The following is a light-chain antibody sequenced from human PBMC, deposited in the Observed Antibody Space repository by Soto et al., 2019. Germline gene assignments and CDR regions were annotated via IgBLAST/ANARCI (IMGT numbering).Light chain of an antibody. Sequence: QSVLTQPASVSGSPGQPITISCTGTSSDVGANNYVSWYQHHPGKAPKLLIYEVSNRPSGVSSRFSGSKSGSTASLTVSGLQAEDEADYYCSSYMGSNTYVFGSGTKVTVL. V-gene: IGLV2-14*01. CDR1: SSDVGANNY. CDR3: SSYMGSNTYV. CDR2: EVS. J-gene: IGLJ1*01.